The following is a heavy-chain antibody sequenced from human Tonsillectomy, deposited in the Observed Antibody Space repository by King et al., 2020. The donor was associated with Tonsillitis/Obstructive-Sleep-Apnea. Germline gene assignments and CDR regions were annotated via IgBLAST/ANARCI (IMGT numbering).Heavy chain of an antibody. J-gene: IGHJ3*02. D-gene: IGHD2-2*02. Sequence: VQLVESGGGLVQPGGSLRLSCAASGFTFSSYAMSWVRQAPGKGLEWVSAISGSGGGTYYADSVKGRFTISRDNSKNTLYLQMNSLRAEDTAVYYCAKRGWANIVVVPAAIVAFDIWGQGTMVTVSS. CDR2: ISGSGGGT. CDR1: GFTFSSYA. V-gene: IGHV3-23*04. CDR3: AKRGWANIVVVPAAIVAFDI.